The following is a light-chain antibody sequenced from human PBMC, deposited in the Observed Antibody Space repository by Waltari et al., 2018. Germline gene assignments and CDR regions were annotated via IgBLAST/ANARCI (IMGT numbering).Light chain of an antibody. CDR3: QQYYSSPLT. CDR2: GTS. V-gene: IGKV3-20*01. CDR1: QTVSDNY. J-gene: IGKJ4*01. Sequence: EIVLTQSPGTVSLSPGERATLSCRASQTVSDNYLAWYQQTPGQAPRLLIYGTSTRATGIPERFSGRGYGTDFTLTISRLEPEDSAVYFCQQYYSSPLTFGVGTKVEIK.